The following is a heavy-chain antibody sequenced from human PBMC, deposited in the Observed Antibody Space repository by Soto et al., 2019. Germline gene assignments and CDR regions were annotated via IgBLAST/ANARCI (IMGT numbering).Heavy chain of an antibody. J-gene: IGHJ6*02. CDR1: GFTFSSCT. D-gene: IGHD2-15*01. V-gene: IGHV3-21*06. CDR3: LCCSGGACHKHYGMDV. CDR2: ISPSSGHI. Sequence: EVHLVESGGGLVKPGGSLRLSCAVSGFTFSSCTMNWVRQAPGKGLEWVSSISPSSGHIYYADSVKGRFTISRDNAKNSLLLPMNSLRGEDTAVYYFLCCSGGACHKHYGMDVWGQGTTVTVSS.